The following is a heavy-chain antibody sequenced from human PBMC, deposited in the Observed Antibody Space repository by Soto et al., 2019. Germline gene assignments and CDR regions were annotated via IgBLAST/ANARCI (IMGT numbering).Heavy chain of an antibody. Sequence: ASVKVSCKASEYRFTEYDTVWVRQATGQGLEWVGWMNPISGNTGYALKFQGRVTMTRDTSISTAYMELSSLGSEDTAVYYCARVEVAAAGGMDVWGQGTTVTVSS. D-gene: IGHD6-13*01. J-gene: IGHJ6*02. CDR3: ARVEVAAAGGMDV. V-gene: IGHV1-8*01. CDR2: MNPISGNT. CDR1: EYRFTEYD.